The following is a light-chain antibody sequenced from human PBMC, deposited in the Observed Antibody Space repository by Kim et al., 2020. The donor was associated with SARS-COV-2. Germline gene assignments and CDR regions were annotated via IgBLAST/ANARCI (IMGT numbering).Light chain of an antibody. CDR2: SNN. CDR3: VAWDDSLNGWV. J-gene: IGLJ3*02. V-gene: IGLV1-44*01. CDR1: SSNIGSNT. Sequence: QSVLTQPPSASGTPGQRVTISCSGSSSNIGSNTVNWYQQLPGTAPNLLIYSNNQRPSGVPDRFSGSKSGTSASLAISGLQSEDEADYCCVAWDDSLNGWVFGGGTKLTVL.